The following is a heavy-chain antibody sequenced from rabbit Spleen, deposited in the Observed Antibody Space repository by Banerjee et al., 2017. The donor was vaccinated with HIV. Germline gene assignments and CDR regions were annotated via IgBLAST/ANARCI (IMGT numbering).Heavy chain of an antibody. Sequence: QSLEESGGDLVKPGASLTLTCTASGFSFSTTFWICWVRQAPGKGLEWIGCIEGGSSAFSYFASWAKGRFTISKTSSTTVTLQMTSLTAADTATYFCARDSGSSFSSYGMDLWGPGTLVTVS. CDR1: GFSFSTTFW. J-gene: IGHJ6*01. D-gene: IGHD8-1*01. CDR2: IEGGSSAFS. V-gene: IGHV1S40*01. CDR3: ARDSGSSFSSYGMDL.